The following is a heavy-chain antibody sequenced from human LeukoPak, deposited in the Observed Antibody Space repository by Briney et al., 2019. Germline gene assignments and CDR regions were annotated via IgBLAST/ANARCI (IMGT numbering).Heavy chain of an antibody. Sequence: QPGGSLRLSCAASGFTFSSYAMHWVRQAPGKGLEWVAIIWSDGNNKYYADSVEGRFTISRDTSKNTLFLQMNSLRAEDTAVYYCARDQGDGDVRFLEWLFAFDIWGQGTMVTVSS. CDR1: GFTFSSYA. J-gene: IGHJ3*02. V-gene: IGHV3-33*01. D-gene: IGHD3-3*01. CDR3: ARDQGDGDVRFLEWLFAFDI. CDR2: IWSDGNNK.